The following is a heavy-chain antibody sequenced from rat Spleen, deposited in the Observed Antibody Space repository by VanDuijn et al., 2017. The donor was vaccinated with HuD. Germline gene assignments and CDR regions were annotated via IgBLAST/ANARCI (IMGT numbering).Heavy chain of an antibody. CDR3: ARQRHIMGPTGDFDY. D-gene: IGHD1-7*01. J-gene: IGHJ2*01. CDR2: ISYDGSST. Sequence: EVRLVESGGGLVRPGRSLKLSCAASGFTFSDYNMAWVRQAPKKGLEWVATISYDGSSTYYRDSVKGRFTISRDNAKSTLYVQMDSLRSEDTATYYCARQRHIMGPTGDFDYWGQGVMVIVSS. V-gene: IGHV5-7*01. CDR1: GFTFSDYN.